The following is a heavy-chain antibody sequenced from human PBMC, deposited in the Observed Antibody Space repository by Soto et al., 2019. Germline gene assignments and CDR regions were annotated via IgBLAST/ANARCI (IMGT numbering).Heavy chain of an antibody. V-gene: IGHV3-23*01. D-gene: IGHD3-10*01. CDR3: TKDPSSGFAIENCFEY. CDR1: GFTFSSYA. CDR2: ISGSSTST. J-gene: IGHJ4*02. Sequence: EVQLSGSGGGLVQPGGSLRLSCAASGFTFSSYAMSWVRQAPGKGLEWVSAISGSSTSTYYADSVKGRFTISRDNSKNTLYLQMNCLRAEVTSVYYCTKDPSSGFAIENCFEYGGKGTLVTV.